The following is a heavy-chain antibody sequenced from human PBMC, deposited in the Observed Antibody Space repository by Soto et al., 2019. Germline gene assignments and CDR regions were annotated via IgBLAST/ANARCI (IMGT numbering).Heavy chain of an antibody. D-gene: IGHD3-22*01. CDR2: IYSGGDT. CDR1: GFTVSSNY. CDR3: ARGVGWLVNAFDL. V-gene: IGHV3-53*01. Sequence: PGGSLRLSCAAFGFTVSSNYMSWVRQAPGKEPEWVSVIYSGGDTYYADSVRGRFTVSRDNSKNTLYLQMNSLRAEDTAVYYCARGVGWLVNAFDLWGQGTKVTVSS. J-gene: IGHJ3*01.